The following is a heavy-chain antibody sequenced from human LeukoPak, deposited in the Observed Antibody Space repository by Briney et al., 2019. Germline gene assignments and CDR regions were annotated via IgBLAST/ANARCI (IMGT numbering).Heavy chain of an antibody. V-gene: IGHV1-24*01. CDR1: GYTLTELS. CDR2: FDPEDGET. D-gene: IGHD3-10*01. J-gene: IGHJ4*02. Sequence: ASVKVSCKVSGYTLTELSMHRVRQAPGKGLEWMGGFDPEDGETIYAQKFQGRVTMTEDTSTDTAYMELSSLRSEDTAVYYCATVRYYGSGSYYEGMYYFDYWGQGTLVTVSS. CDR3: ATVRYYGSGSYYEGMYYFDY.